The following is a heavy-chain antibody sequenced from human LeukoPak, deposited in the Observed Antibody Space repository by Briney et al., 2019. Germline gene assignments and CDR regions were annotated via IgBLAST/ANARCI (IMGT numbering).Heavy chain of an antibody. CDR1: GGSISSYY. V-gene: IGHV4-4*07. CDR3: ARIIGILEYPYSYFDL. Sequence: SETLSLTCTVSGGSISSYYWSWIRQPAGKGLEWIGRIYTSGGTNYNPSLKSRVTMSVDTSKNQFSLKLSSVTAADTAVYYCARIIGILEYPYSYFDLWGRGTLVTVSS. J-gene: IGHJ2*01. D-gene: IGHD3-3*01. CDR2: IYTSGGT.